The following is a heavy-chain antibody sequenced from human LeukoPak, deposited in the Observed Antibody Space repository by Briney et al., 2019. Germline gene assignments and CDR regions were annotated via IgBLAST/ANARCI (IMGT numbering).Heavy chain of an antibody. V-gene: IGHV1-2*02. J-gene: IGHJ4*02. Sequence: ASVKVSCKASGYTFTGYYMHWVRQAPGQGLEWMGWINPNSGGTNYAQKFQGRVNMTRDTSISTAYMELSRLRSDDTAVYYCARERTLTSCYDYWGQGTLVTVSS. CDR3: ARERTLTSCYDY. D-gene: IGHD2-15*01. CDR2: INPNSGGT. CDR1: GYTFTGYY.